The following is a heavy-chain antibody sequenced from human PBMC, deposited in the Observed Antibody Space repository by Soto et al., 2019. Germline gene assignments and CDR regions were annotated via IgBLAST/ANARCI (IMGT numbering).Heavy chain of an antibody. D-gene: IGHD2-15*01. CDR1: GGSISSGGYY. Sequence: PSETLSLTCTVSGGSISSGGYYWSWIRQHPGKGLEWIGYIYYSGSTYYSPSLKSRVTISVDTSKNQFSLKLSSVTAADTAVYYCARMGIGYCSGGSCYGWGVVDYWGQGTLVTVSS. CDR2: IYYSGST. V-gene: IGHV4-31*03. J-gene: IGHJ4*02. CDR3: ARMGIGYCSGGSCYGWGVVDY.